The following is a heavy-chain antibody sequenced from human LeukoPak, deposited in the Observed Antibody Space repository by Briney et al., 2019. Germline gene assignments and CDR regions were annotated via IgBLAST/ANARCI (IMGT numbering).Heavy chain of an antibody. D-gene: IGHD2-15*01. V-gene: IGHV1-2*02. CDR1: VYTFTGYY. CDR3: ARVNIVVVVAATGYFDY. CDR2: INPNSGGT. J-gene: IGHJ4*02. Sequence: ASVKVSCKASVYTFTGYYMHWVGQAPGQGLEWMGWINPNSGGTNYAQKFQGRVTMTRDTSISTAYMELSRLRSDDTAVYYCARVNIVVVVAATGYFDYWGQGTLVTVSS.